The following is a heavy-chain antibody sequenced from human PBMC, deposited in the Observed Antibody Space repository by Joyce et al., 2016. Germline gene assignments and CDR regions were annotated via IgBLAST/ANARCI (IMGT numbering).Heavy chain of an antibody. CDR1: GGSISSSSSY. Sequence: QLQLQESGPGLVKTSETLSLTCTVSGGSISSSSSYWGWIRPYQGKGLGWIGNINYRGRTYYNPSPKSRVAISIDSSKTQFSLNLSSVTAADTAIYYCARSTAIALFFECWGQGTLVTVSS. V-gene: IGHV4-39*07. J-gene: IGHJ4*02. CDR3: ARSTAIALFFEC. D-gene: IGHD2-21*02. CDR2: INYRGRT.